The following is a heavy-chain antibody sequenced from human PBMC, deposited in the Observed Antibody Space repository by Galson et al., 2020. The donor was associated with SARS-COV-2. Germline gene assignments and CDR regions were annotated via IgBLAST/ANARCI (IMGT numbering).Heavy chain of an antibody. V-gene: IGHV3-30*04. CDR3: ASDTDVSWQSFDYMNV. CDR2: ISSDGIDK. J-gene: IGHJ6*03. CDR1: RSSSRIYA. D-gene: IGHD2-8*02. Sequence: GGSLRLSCTASRSSSRIYAMHWVRQAPGKGLEWLSMISSDGIDKYYADSVKGRFTVSRDRSRNTLYLQMNSLTTEDTAKYYCASDTDVSWQSFDYMNVWGRGTTVTVSS.